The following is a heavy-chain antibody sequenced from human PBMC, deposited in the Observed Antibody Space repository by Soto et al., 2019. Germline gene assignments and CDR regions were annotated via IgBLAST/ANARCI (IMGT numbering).Heavy chain of an antibody. CDR2: ISAYNGNT. Sequence: ASVEVSCKDSGYTIASYGSRWVRQDTGQGLEWMGWISAYNGNTNYAQKLQGRVTMTTDTSTSTAYMELRSLRSDDTAVYYCARDGGYSGSYWGQGTLVTVSS. D-gene: IGHD1-26*01. V-gene: IGHV1-18*01. J-gene: IGHJ4*02. CDR1: GYTIASYG. CDR3: ARDGGYSGSY.